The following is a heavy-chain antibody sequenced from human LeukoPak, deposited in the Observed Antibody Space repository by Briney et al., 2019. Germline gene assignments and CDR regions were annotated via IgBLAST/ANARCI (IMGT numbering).Heavy chain of an antibody. J-gene: IGHJ4*02. V-gene: IGHV3-33*01. Sequence: GGSLRLSCAASEFTFSYYGMHWVRQAPGKGLERVAVIWYDGSNKDYADSVKGRFTISRDNSKSTLYLQMNSLRAEDTALYYCARDRHFGSGSYNSPFAYWGQGTLVTVSS. CDR2: IWYDGSNK. CDR3: ARDRHFGSGSYNSPFAY. CDR1: EFTFSYYG. D-gene: IGHD3-10*01.